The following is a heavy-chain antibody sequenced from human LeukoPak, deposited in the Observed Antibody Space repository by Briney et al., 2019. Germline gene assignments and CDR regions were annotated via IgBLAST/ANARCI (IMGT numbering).Heavy chain of an antibody. Sequence: GGSLRLSCSASGFTFSSYAMHWVRQAPGKGLEWVAVISYDGSNKYYADSVKGRFTISRDNSKNTLYLQMNSLRAEDTAVYYCARQDDYGDYVDPPGDYWGQGTLVTVSS. D-gene: IGHD4-17*01. V-gene: IGHV3-30-3*01. CDR1: GFTFSSYA. CDR2: ISYDGSNK. CDR3: ARQDDYGDYVDPPGDY. J-gene: IGHJ4*02.